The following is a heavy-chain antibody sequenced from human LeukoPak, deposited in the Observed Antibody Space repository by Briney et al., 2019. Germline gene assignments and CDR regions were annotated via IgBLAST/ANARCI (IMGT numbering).Heavy chain of an antibody. Sequence: GGSLRLSCAASGFTFSTYWMHWVRQAPGQGLEWVSRINSDGSSTTYADSVKGRSSISRDNAKNTLYLHMSSLRAEDTGVYYCARAVRAHPPADFWGQGTLVTVSS. J-gene: IGHJ4*02. D-gene: IGHD3-3*01. CDR3: ARAVRAHPPADF. CDR2: INSDGSST. CDR1: GFTFSTYW. V-gene: IGHV3-74*01.